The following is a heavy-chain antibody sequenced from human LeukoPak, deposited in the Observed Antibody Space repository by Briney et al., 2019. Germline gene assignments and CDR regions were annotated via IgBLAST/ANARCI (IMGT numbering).Heavy chain of an antibody. J-gene: IGHJ3*02. CDR3: ARHVGPVDAFDI. CDR2: IYYSGST. V-gene: IGHV4-59*08. CDR1: GGSISSYY. Sequence: SETLSLTCTVSGGSISSYYWSWIRQPPGKGLEWIGYIYYSGSTNYNPSLKSRVTISVDTSKNQFSLKLSSVTAADTAVYYCARHVGPVDAFDIWGQGTMVTVSS.